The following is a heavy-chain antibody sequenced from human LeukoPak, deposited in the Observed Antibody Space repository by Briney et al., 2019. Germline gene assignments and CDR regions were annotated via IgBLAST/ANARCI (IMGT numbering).Heavy chain of an antibody. CDR1: GGSISSGGYY. D-gene: IGHD5-12*01. CDR3: ARVSQEVDIVDY. V-gene: IGHV4-30-2*01. CDR2: INHSGST. J-gene: IGHJ4*02. Sequence: SQTLSLTCTVSGGSISSGGYYWSWIRQPPGKGLEWIGEINHSGSTNYNPSLKSRVTISVDTSKNQFSLKLSSVTAADTAVYYCARVSQEVDIVDYWGQGTLVTVSS.